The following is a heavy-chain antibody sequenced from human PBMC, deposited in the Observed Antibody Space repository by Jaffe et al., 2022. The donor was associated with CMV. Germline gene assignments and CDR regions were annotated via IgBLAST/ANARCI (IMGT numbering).Heavy chain of an antibody. Sequence: QVQLQESGPGLVKPSETLSLTCTVSGGSISSYYWSWIRQPPGKGLEWIGYIYYSGSTNYNPSLKSRVTISVDTSKNQFSLKLSSVTAADTAVYYCARGPRYCTNGVCYSGPFDPWGQGTLVTVSS. D-gene: IGHD2-8*01. V-gene: IGHV4-59*01. CDR1: GGSISSYY. CDR2: IYYSGST. CDR3: ARGPRYCTNGVCYSGPFDP. J-gene: IGHJ5*02.